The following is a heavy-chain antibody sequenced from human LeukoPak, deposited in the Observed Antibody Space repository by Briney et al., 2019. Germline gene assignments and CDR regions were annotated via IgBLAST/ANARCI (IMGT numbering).Heavy chain of an antibody. D-gene: IGHD3-16*01. Sequence: SETLSLTCAVYAGSCSGYFWSWIRQPPGKGLEWIGEINHSGSASYNPSLKSRVTISVDTSKNQFSLKLSSVTAADTAGCYCAILAGQLAFDYWGQGTLVTVSS. V-gene: IGHV4-34*01. CDR3: AILAGQLAFDY. CDR1: AGSCSGYF. CDR2: INHSGSA. J-gene: IGHJ4*02.